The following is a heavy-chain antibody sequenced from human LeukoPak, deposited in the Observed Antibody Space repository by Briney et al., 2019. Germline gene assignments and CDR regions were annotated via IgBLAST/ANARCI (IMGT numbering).Heavy chain of an antibody. J-gene: IGHJ4*02. CDR2: INHSGST. Sequence: PSETLPLTCAVYGGSFSGYYWSWIRQPPGKGLEWIGEINHSGSTNYNPSLKSGVTISVDTSKNQFSLKLSSVTAADTAVYYCARGATVTTGGDFDYWGQGTLVTVSS. V-gene: IGHV4-34*01. D-gene: IGHD4-17*01. CDR1: GGSFSGYY. CDR3: ARGATVTTGGDFDY.